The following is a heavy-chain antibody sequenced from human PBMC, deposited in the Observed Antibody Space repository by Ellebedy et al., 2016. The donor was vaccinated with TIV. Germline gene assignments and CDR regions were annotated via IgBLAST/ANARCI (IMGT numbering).Heavy chain of an antibody. CDR1: GYTFTGYY. V-gene: IGHV1-2*02. J-gene: IGHJ4*02. CDR2: INPNSGGT. Sequence: ASVKVSXKASGYTFTGYYMHWVRQAPGQGLEWIGWINPNSGGTNYAQKFQGRVTMTRDTSISTAYMELSRLRSDDTAVYYCARDLEWYIWGIYWGQGTLVTVSS. CDR3: ARDLEWYIWGIY. D-gene: IGHD3-3*01.